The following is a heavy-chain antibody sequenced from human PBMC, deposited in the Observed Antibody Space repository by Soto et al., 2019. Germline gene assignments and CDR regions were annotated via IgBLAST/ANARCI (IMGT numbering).Heavy chain of an antibody. Sequence: QLQLQESGPGLVKPSETLSLTCTVSGGSISSSSYYWGCIRQPPGKGLEWIGSIYYSGTTYYNPALKSRVTTSVDTSKNQFSLKLNYVTAADTAVYYCASLKSAGRRYFDYWGQGTLVTGSS. CDR3: ASLKSAGRRYFDY. D-gene: IGHD3-9*01. CDR2: IYYSGTT. J-gene: IGHJ4*02. V-gene: IGHV4-39*01. CDR1: GGSISSSSYY.